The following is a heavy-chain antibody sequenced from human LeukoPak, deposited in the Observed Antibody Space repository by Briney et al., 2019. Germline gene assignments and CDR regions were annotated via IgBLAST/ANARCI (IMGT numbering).Heavy chain of an antibody. V-gene: IGHV3-21*01. CDR2: ITTSDGNT. CDR3: ARDTWELPVSDAFDI. D-gene: IGHD1-26*01. Sequence: TGGSLRLSCAASGFTFSSYTMSWVRQAPGKGLEWVSTITTSDGNTYYADSVKGRFTISRDNAKNSLYLQMNSLRAEDTAVYYCARDTWELPVSDAFDIWGQGTMVTVSS. CDR1: GFTFSSYT. J-gene: IGHJ3*02.